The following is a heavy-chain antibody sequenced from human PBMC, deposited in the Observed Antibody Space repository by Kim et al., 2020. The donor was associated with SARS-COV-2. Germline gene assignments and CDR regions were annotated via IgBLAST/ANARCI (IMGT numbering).Heavy chain of an antibody. Sequence: GGSLRLSCASSGFTFSYYGMNWVRQSPGKGLEWISYISTGGSTIYFADSVMGRFTISRDNAKNSLYLQMNSLRDEDTAVYYCARGDFHRSGWYRPPWDYGMDVWGQGTTVTVSS. V-gene: IGHV3-48*02. CDR1: GFTFSYYG. J-gene: IGHJ6*02. CDR3: ARGDFHRSGWYRPPWDYGMDV. CDR2: ISTGGSTI. D-gene: IGHD6-19*01.